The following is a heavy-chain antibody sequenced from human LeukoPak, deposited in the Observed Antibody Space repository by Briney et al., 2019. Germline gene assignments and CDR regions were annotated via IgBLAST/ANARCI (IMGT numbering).Heavy chain of an antibody. CDR2: IYYSGST. D-gene: IGHD3-10*01. CDR3: ARDQEGSGTDY. V-gene: IGHV4-31*03. J-gene: IGHJ4*02. CDR1: GGSISSGDYY. Sequence: SQTLSLTCTVSGGSISSGDYYWSWIRQHPGKGLEWIGYIYYSGSTYYNPSLKSRVTISFDTSKNQFSLKLSSVTAADTAVYYCARDQEGSGTDYWGQGTLVTVSS.